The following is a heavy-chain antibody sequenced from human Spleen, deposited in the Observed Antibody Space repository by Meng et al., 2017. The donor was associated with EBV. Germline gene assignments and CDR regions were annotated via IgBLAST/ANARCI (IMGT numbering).Heavy chain of an antibody. V-gene: IGHV4-34*01. CDR1: GGSFSGYY. Sequence: QVRLQQWGAGLSKPSETLSLTCAVYGGSFSGYYWSWIRQPPGKGLVWIVYISDGGNTYYNPSLKSRLSISVDTSKNQFSLKLTSVTAADTAVYYCARSYDSSGYQFDPWGQGTLVTVSS. J-gene: IGHJ5*02. CDR3: ARSYDSSGYQFDP. CDR2: ISDGGNT. D-gene: IGHD3-22*01.